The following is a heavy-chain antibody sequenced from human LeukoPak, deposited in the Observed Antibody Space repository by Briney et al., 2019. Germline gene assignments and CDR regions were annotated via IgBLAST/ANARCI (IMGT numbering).Heavy chain of an antibody. Sequence: TLSLTCTVSGASINNYYWSWVRQPPLKGLDWIGYIYSTGDTSYNPSLESRVSISMDTSKNHFSLEITSVTAADTAVYYCARGSRVYDRSGFHTWHDYWGHGTLVTVSS. CDR3: ARGSRVYDRSGFHTWHDY. CDR2: IYSTGDT. CDR1: GASINNYY. D-gene: IGHD3-22*01. V-gene: IGHV4-59*01. J-gene: IGHJ4*03.